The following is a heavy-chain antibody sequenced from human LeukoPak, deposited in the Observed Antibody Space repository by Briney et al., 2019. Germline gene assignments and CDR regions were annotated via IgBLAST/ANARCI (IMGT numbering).Heavy chain of an antibody. CDR2: IYSGGST. D-gene: IGHD3-3*01. V-gene: IGHV3-66*02. CDR3: ARDLAPINYDFWSGYYRNAFDI. CDR1: GFTVSSNY. Sequence: GGSLRLSCAASGFTVSSNYMSWVRQAPGKGLEWVSVIYSGGSTYYADSVKGRFTISRDNSKNTLYLQMNSLRAEDTAVYYCARDLAPINYDFWSGYYRNAFDIWGPGTMVTVSS. J-gene: IGHJ3*02.